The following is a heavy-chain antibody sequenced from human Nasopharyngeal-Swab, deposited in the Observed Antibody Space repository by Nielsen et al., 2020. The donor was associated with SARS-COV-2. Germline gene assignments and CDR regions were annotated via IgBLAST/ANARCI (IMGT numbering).Heavy chain of an antibody. Sequence: GESLKISCAASGLTIANYAMSWVRQAPGKGLVWVSRISEDGSITTYADSVKGRFTISRDNAKNTLFLQMHSLRADDTAIYYCASQLGHPDSWGQGTLVTVSS. CDR3: ASQLGHPDS. D-gene: IGHD2-2*01. V-gene: IGHV3-74*01. J-gene: IGHJ4*02. CDR1: GLTIANYA. CDR2: ISEDGSIT.